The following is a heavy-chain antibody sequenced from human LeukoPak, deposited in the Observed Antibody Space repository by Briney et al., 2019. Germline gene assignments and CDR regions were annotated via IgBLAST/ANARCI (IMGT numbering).Heavy chain of an antibody. Sequence: GGSLRLSCTASGFTFGDYAMSWFRQAPGKGLGWVGFIRSKAYGWTTEYAASVKGRFTISRDDSKSIAYLQMNSLKTEDTAVYYCTRDLGIAVAGPYYYYMDVWGKGTTVTVSS. CDR2: IRSKAYGWTT. CDR3: TRDLGIAVAGPYYYYMDV. CDR1: GFTFGDYA. D-gene: IGHD6-19*01. J-gene: IGHJ6*03. V-gene: IGHV3-49*03.